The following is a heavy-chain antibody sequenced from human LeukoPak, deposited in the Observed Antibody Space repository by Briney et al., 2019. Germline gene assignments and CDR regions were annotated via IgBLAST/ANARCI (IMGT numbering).Heavy chain of an antibody. D-gene: IGHD1-1*01. Sequence: SETQSLTCAVSGGSISSGGYSWSWIRQPPGTGLEWIGYIYYSGSTYYNPSLKSRVTISVDTSKNQFSLKLSSVTAADTAVYYCAAFLLQQINVFDIWGQGTMVTVSS. CDR2: IYYSGST. J-gene: IGHJ3*02. CDR3: AAFLLQQINVFDI. CDR1: GGSISSGGYS. V-gene: IGHV4-30-4*07.